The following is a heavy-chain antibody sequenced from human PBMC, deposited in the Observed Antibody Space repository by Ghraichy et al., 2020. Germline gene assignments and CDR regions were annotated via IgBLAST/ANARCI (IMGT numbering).Heavy chain of an antibody. CDR3: ARHHVIQLWGYGIDY. J-gene: IGHJ4*02. CDR1: GGSFSGYY. V-gene: IGHV4-34*01. D-gene: IGHD5-18*01. Sequence: SETLSLTCAVYGGSFSGYYWSWIRQPPGKGLEWIGEINHSGSTNYNPSLKSRVTISVDTSKNQFSLKLSSVTAADTAVYYCARHHVIQLWGYGIDYWGQGTLVTVSS. CDR2: INHSGST.